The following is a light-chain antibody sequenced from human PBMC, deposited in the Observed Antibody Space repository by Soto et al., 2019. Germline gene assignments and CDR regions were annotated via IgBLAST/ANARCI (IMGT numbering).Light chain of an antibody. CDR1: QSFTSNY. Sequence: EIVLTQSPGTLSLSPGERATLSCGASQSFTSNYLAWYQQKPGQAPRLLIYGASTRATGIPDRFSGSGSGTDFTLTISSLEPEDFAVYYCQHRSNWLAFGGGTKVDIK. J-gene: IGKJ4*01. CDR3: QHRSNWLA. CDR2: GAS. V-gene: IGKV3D-20*02.